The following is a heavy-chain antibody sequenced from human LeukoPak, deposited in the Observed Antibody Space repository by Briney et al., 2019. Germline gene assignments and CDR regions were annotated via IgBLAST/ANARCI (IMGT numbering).Heavy chain of an antibody. Sequence: GESLKISCKGSGYTFTKYWIAWVRQMPGKDLEWMGIIYPGDSDIRYSPSFQGQVTISADKSITTAYLQWSSLKASDTAMYYCARHFGYSGYDGDYWGQGTLVTVSS. D-gene: IGHD5-12*01. J-gene: IGHJ4*02. CDR1: GYTFTKYW. CDR2: IYPGDSDI. CDR3: ARHFGYSGYDGDY. V-gene: IGHV5-51*01.